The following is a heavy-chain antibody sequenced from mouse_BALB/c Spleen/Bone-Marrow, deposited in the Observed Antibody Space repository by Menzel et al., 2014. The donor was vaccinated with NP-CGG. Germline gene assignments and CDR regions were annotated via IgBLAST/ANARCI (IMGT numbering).Heavy chain of an antibody. CDR1: GFNIKDTY. Sequence: EVQLQQSGAELMKPGASVKLSCTASGFNIKDTYMHWVKQRPEQGLEWIGRIDPANGNTKYDSKFQGKATITADTSSNTAYLQLSSLTSEDTAVYYCASYYYGSYGFAYWGQGTLVTVSA. CDR2: IDPANGNT. CDR3: ASYYYGSYGFAY. D-gene: IGHD1-1*01. J-gene: IGHJ3*01. V-gene: IGHV14-3*02.